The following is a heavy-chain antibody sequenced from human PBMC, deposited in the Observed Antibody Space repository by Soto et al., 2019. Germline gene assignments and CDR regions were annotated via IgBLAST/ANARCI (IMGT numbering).Heavy chain of an antibody. CDR3: AKSGGGYYDSSGMIDY. CDR1: GFTFSSYA. CDR2: ISGSGGST. V-gene: IGHV3-23*01. J-gene: IGHJ4*02. Sequence: GESLKISCAASGFTFSSYAMSWVRQAPGKGLEWVSAISGSGGSTYYADSVKGRFTISRDNSKNTLYLQMNSLRAEDTAVYYCAKSGGGYYDSSGMIDYWGQGTLVTVSS. D-gene: IGHD3-22*01.